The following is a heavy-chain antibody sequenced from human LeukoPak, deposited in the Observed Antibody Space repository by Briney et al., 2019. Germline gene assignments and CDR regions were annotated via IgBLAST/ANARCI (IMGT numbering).Heavy chain of an antibody. Sequence: GGSLRLSCAASGFTFSEYYMIWLRQAPGKGLEWVSYISSSGSTIYHADSVKGRFTISRDNAKNSLYLQMNSLLAEDTAVYYCASNARFILNWGQGTLVTVSS. J-gene: IGHJ4*02. CDR2: ISSSGSTI. D-gene: IGHD3-16*01. CDR1: GFTFSEYY. CDR3: ASNARFILN. V-gene: IGHV3-11*01.